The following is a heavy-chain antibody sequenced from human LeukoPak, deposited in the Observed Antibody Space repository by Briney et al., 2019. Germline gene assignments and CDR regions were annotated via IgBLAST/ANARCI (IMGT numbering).Heavy chain of an antibody. CDR1: GFTFSSYS. CDR2: ISSSSSYI. V-gene: IGHV3-21*01. J-gene: IGHJ4*02. CDR3: ARGGHSSGRYTLQHSDY. Sequence: PGGSLRLSCAASGFTFSSYSMNWVRQAPGKGLEWVSSISSSSSYIYYADSVKGRFTISRDNAKNSLYLQMNSLRAEDTAVYYCARGGHSSGRYTLQHSDYWGQGTLVTVSS. D-gene: IGHD6-19*01.